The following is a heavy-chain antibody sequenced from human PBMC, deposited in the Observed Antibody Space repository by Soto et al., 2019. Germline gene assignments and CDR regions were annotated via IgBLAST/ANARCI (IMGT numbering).Heavy chain of an antibody. CDR1: GGSISSGVYY. Sequence: TLSLTCTVSGGSISSGVYYWSWIRQHPGKGLEWIGYIYYSGSTYYNPSLKSRVTISVDTSKNQFSPKLSSVTAADTAVYYCASVRGGYYYAMDVWGQGTTVTVSS. J-gene: IGHJ6*02. D-gene: IGHD3-10*02. V-gene: IGHV4-31*03. CDR3: ASVRGGYYYAMDV. CDR2: IYYSGST.